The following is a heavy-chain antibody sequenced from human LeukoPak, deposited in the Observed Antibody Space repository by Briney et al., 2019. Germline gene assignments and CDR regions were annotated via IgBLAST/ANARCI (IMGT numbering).Heavy chain of an antibody. Sequence: PSETLSLTCTVSGGSISSYYWSWIRQPPGKGLEWIGYIYYSESTNYNPSLKSRVTISVDTSKNQFSLKLSSVTAADTAVYYCARAGYYDSSGYSDAFDIWGQGTMVTVSS. V-gene: IGHV4-59*01. D-gene: IGHD3-22*01. CDR1: GGSISSYY. J-gene: IGHJ3*02. CDR3: ARAGYYDSSGYSDAFDI. CDR2: IYYSEST.